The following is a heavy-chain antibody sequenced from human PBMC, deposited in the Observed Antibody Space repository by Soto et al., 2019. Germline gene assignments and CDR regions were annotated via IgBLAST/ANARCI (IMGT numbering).Heavy chain of an antibody. Sequence: PGGSLRLSCAASGVTFGSYSRNWVRQAPGKGLEWVANIKQDGSEKYYMDSVKGRFTISRDNAKKSLYLQMNSLRVEDTAVYYCASAYCSGGTCYDYWGLGTLVTVSS. V-gene: IGHV3-7*02. D-gene: IGHD2-15*01. J-gene: IGHJ4*02. CDR3: ASAYCSGGTCYDY. CDR2: IKQDGSEK. CDR1: GVTFGSYS.